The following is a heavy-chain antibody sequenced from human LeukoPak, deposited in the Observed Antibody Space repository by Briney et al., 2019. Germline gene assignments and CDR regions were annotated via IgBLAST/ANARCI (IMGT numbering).Heavy chain of an antibody. CDR1: GGSISSGSYY. D-gene: IGHD3-22*01. J-gene: IGHJ4*02. CDR3: ARGQFHHGSTGYGD. V-gene: IGHV4-61*02. Sequence: SETLSLTCSVSGGSISSGSYYWTWIRQPAGKGLEWIGRIYSSGSTNYNPPLKSRVTISLDTSKNQFSLRLSSVTAADTAVYYCARGQFHHGSTGYGDWGQGTLVTVSS. CDR2: IYSSGST.